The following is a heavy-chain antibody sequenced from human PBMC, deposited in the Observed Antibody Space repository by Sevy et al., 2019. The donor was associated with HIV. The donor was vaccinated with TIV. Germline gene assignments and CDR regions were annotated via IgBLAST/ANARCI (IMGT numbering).Heavy chain of an antibody. D-gene: IGHD1-26*01. Sequence: GGSLRLSCAASGFTFSDYNMIWIRQAPGRGLEWISYIRSTGDTIYYADSVKGRFTISRDNAKNSLYLQMNSLTAGDTAVYYGARVFGIGIVGATPDYWGQGTLVTVSS. CDR2: IRSTGDTI. V-gene: IGHV3-11*01. CDR1: GFTFSDYN. J-gene: IGHJ4*02. CDR3: ARVFGIGIVGATPDY.